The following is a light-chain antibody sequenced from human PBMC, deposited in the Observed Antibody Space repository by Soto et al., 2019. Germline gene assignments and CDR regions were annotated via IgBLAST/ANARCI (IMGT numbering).Light chain of an antibody. CDR2: DAS. V-gene: IGKV3D-20*01. CDR1: QSVSSSY. CDR3: QQYGSSPYN. Sequence: EIVLTQSPAPLSLSPGERATLSCGASQSVSSSYLAWYQQKPGLAPRLLIYDASSRATGIPDRFSGSGSGTDFTLTISRLEPEDFAVYYCQQYGSSPYNFGQGTKLEIK. J-gene: IGKJ2*01.